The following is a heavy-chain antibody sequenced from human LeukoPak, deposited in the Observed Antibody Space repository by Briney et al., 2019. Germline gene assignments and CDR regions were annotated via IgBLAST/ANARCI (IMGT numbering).Heavy chain of an antibody. CDR3: ARGPQAIYYDSSGYYYY. Sequence: AGGSLRLSCAASGFTFSSYEMNWVRQAPGKGLEWVSYISSSGSTIYYADSVKARFTISRDNAKNSLYLQMNSLRAEDTAVYYCARGPQAIYYDSSGYYYYWGQGTLVTVSS. J-gene: IGHJ4*02. D-gene: IGHD3-22*01. V-gene: IGHV3-48*03. CDR2: ISSSGSTI. CDR1: GFTFSSYE.